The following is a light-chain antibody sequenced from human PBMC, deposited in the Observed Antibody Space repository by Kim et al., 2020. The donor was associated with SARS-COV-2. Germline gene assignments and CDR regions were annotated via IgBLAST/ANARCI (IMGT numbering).Light chain of an antibody. CDR3: QVWDSSSDHPV. J-gene: IGLJ3*02. CDR2: YDS. V-gene: IGLV3-21*04. CDR1: NIGSDS. Sequence: APGKTARVTCGGKNIGSDSEHCYQKKPGQAPVLVIYYDSDRPSGIPERFSGSNSGNTATLTISRVEAGDEADYYCQVWDSSSDHPVFGGGTQLTVL.